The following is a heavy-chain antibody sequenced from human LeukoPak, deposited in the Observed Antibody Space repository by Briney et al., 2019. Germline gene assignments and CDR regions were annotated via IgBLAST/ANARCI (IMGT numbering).Heavy chain of an antibody. CDR1: GYSFTNYD. CDR2: MSPNSGKT. J-gene: IGHJ3*01. D-gene: IGHD3-9*01. CDR3: ARGRESSKLTSGFQSFDWLSDSFDL. Sequence: GASVKVSCKTSGYSFTNYDINWVRQATGQGLEWMGWMSPNSGKTGYAQKFQGRVTMTKNTSMSTAYMELSSLTSEDTAVYYCARGRESSKLTSGFQSFDWLSDSFDLRGQGTIVTVSS. V-gene: IGHV1-8*01.